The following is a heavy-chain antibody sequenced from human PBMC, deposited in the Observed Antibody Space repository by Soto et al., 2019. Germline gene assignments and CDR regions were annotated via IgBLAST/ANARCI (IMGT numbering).Heavy chain of an antibody. CDR3: ARVRITRTTGGDYFDY. V-gene: IGHV6-1*01. CDR2: TYYRSKWYN. D-gene: IGHD1-20*01. CDR1: GDSVSSNSAA. Sequence: SQTRSLTCAISGDSVSSNSAAWNWIRQSPSRGLEWLGRTYYRSKWYNDYAVSVKSRITINPDTSKNQFSLQLNSVTPEDTAVYYCARVRITRTTGGDYFDYWGQGTLVPVSS. J-gene: IGHJ4*02.